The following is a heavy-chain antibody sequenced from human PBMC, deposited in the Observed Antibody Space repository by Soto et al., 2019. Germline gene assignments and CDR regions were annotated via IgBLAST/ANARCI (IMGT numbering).Heavy chain of an antibody. CDR1: GYSFTSYW. J-gene: IGHJ3*02. Sequence: GESLKISCKGSGYSFTSYWIGWVRQMPGKGLEWMGIIYPGDSDTRYSQSFQGQVTISADKSSSTAYLQWSSLKASDTAMYYCARLGWGKGREFDIWGQGTMVTVSS. CDR2: IYPGDSDT. V-gene: IGHV5-51*01. CDR3: ARLGWGKGREFDI. D-gene: IGHD6-19*01.